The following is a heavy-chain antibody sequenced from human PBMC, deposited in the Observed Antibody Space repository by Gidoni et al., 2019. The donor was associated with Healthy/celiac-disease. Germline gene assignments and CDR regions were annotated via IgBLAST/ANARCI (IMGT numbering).Heavy chain of an antibody. CDR3: ARGSLVPAALGRWFDP. V-gene: IGHV4-34*01. J-gene: IGHJ5*02. CDR1: GGSFSGYY. Sequence: QVQLQQGGAGLLKPSETLSLTCAVYGGSFSGYYWSWIRQPPGKGLEWIGEINHSGSTNYNPSLKSRVTISVDTSKNQFSLKLSSVTAADTAVYYCARGSLVPAALGRWFDPWGQGTLVTVSS. CDR2: INHSGST. D-gene: IGHD2-2*01.